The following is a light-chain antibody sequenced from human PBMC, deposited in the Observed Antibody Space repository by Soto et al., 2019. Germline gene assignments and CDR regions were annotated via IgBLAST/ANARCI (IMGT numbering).Light chain of an antibody. CDR2: DVI. CDR1: SSDVGAFTY. V-gene: IGLV2-8*01. CDR3: CSYTTSSTYV. Sequence: QSALTQPASASGSPGQTVAISCTGTSSDVGAFTYVSWYQQHPGKAPKLMIFDVIQRPSGVSARFSGSKSGNTASLTVSGLQPEDEADYYCCSYTTSSTYVFGIGTKLTVL. J-gene: IGLJ1*01.